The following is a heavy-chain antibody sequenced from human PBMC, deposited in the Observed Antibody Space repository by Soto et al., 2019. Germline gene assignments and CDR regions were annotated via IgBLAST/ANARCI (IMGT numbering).Heavy chain of an antibody. CDR2: IIPVFDKA. Sequence: QVQLVQSGADVKKPGSSVKVSCKTSGGSFGSSAISWVRQAPAQGLEWMGEIIPVFDKANYAQNFQGRLTITADEHTGTVFMELSSLRSEDTAVYFCARLRRDWGDAFDLWGLVTFVTVSS. V-gene: IGHV1-69*01. CDR3: ARLRRDWGDAFDL. D-gene: IGHD3-16*01. J-gene: IGHJ3*01. CDR1: GGSFGSSA.